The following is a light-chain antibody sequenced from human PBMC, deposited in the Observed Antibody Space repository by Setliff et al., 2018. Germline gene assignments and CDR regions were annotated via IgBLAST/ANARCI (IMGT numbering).Light chain of an antibody. V-gene: IGLV2-11*01. Sequence: QSVLTQPHPVSGSPGQSVTISCTGASSDFGAYNYVSWYQQYPGKAPKLMIYDVTKRPSGVPDRFSGSKSGKTASLAISGLQAEDEAVYHCCSYVGSYTLVFGGGTKVTVL. CDR3: CSYVGSYTLV. CDR2: DVT. CDR1: SSDFGAYNY. J-gene: IGLJ3*02.